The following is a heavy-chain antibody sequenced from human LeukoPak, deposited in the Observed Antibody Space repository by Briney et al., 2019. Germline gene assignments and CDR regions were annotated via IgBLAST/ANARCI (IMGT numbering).Heavy chain of an antibody. Sequence: NTSETLSLTCTVSGGSISSSSYYWSWIRQPPGKGLEWIGYIYYSGSTNYNPSLKSRVTISVDTSKNQFSLKLSSVTAADTAVYYCARVAAAGNDYWGQGTLVTVSS. CDR2: IYYSGST. V-gene: IGHV4-61*05. CDR3: ARVAAAGNDY. CDR1: GGSISSSSYY. D-gene: IGHD6-13*01. J-gene: IGHJ4*02.